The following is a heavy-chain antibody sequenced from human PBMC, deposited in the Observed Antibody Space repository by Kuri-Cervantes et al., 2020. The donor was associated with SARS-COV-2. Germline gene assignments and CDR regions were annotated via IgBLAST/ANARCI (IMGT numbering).Heavy chain of an antibody. J-gene: IGHJ4*02. D-gene: IGHD3-3*01. CDR3: TTGAYYDFWSGYSPFDY. V-gene: IGHV3-15*01. CDR2: IKSKTDGGTT. CDR1: GFTFGDYA. Sequence: GESLKISCTASGFTFGDYAMNWVRQAPGKGLEWVGRIKSKTDGGTTDYAAPVKGRFTISRDDSKNTLYLQMNSLKTEDTAVYYCTTGAYYDFWSGYSPFDYWGQGTLVTVSS.